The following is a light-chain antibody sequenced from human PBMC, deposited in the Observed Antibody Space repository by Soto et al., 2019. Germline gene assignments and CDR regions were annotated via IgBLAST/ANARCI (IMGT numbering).Light chain of an antibody. J-gene: IGLJ1*01. Sequence: QSSLTQPASLSGSPGQSITISCTGTSSDVGAYNYVSWYQVHPGKAPTLIISEVSNRPSGVSSRFSGSKSTNTASLTISGLRPEDEAEYYCSSYTRSSTQVFGTGTKVTVL. CDR2: EVS. V-gene: IGLV2-14*01. CDR1: SSDVGAYNY. CDR3: SSYTRSSTQV.